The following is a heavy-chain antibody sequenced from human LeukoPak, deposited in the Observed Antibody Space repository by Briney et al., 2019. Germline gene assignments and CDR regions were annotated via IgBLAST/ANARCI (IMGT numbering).Heavy chain of an antibody. J-gene: IGHJ4*02. V-gene: IGHV3-30*03. CDR2: ISYDGSNK. D-gene: IGHD6-19*01. Sequence: QTGGSLRLSCAASGFTFSSYGMHWVRQAPGKGLEWVAVISYDGSNKYYADSVKGRFTISRDNSKNTLYLRMNSLRAEDTAVYYCMLAGNVGPYYFDYWGQGTLVTVSS. CDR3: MLAGNVGPYYFDY. CDR1: GFTFSSYG.